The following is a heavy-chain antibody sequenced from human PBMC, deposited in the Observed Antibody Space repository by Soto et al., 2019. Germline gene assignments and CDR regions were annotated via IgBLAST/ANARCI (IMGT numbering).Heavy chain of an antibody. V-gene: IGHV4-28*01. Sequence: SETLSLTCAVSGYSISSSNWWGWIRQPPGKGLEWIGYIYYSGTTYYNPSLKSRVTMSVDTSKNQFSLKLTSVTAEDTAVYYCARPTYYYDSSGPPAYWGQGTLVTVSS. J-gene: IGHJ4*02. D-gene: IGHD3-22*01. CDR3: ARPTYYYDSSGPPAY. CDR1: GYSISSSNW. CDR2: IYYSGTT.